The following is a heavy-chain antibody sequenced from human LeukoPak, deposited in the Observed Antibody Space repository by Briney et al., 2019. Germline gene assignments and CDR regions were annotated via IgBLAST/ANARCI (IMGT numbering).Heavy chain of an antibody. D-gene: IGHD2-2*01. Sequence: SETLSLTCAVSGYSISSGYYWGWIRQPPRKGLEWIGSIYHSGSTYYNPSLKSRVTISVDTSKNQFSLKLSSVTAADTAVYYCARLPAAPIARWFDPWGQGTLVTVSS. CDR3: ARLPAAPIARWFDP. V-gene: IGHV4-38-2*01. J-gene: IGHJ5*02. CDR1: GYSISSGYY. CDR2: IYHSGST.